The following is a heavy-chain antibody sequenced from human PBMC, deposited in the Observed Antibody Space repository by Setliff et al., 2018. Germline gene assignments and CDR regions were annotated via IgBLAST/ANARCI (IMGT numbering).Heavy chain of an antibody. D-gene: IGHD3-22*01. Sequence: PGGSLRLSCVVSGFSFSRHWMSWVRQAPGKGLEWVADIKQDGSTKYYLDSVKGRFTIPRDNAKRSLYLQMNGLRADDTGVYYCVRDDADNYDAFDNWGQGTLVTVSS. V-gene: IGHV3-7*01. J-gene: IGHJ3*02. CDR2: IKQDGSTK. CDR3: VRDDADNYDAFDN. CDR1: GFSFSRHW.